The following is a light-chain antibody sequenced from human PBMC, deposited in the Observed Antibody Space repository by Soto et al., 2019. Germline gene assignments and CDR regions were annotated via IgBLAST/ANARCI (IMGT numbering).Light chain of an antibody. CDR3: SSYTSSSTYV. CDR1: SSDVGGYDY. J-gene: IGLJ1*01. CDR2: DVT. Sequence: QSVLTPPASVSWSSGQSVTISCTGNSSDVGGYDYVSRYQHHPGKAPKLVIYDVTYGPSGVSDRFSVSKSANTASLTFSGLQAEDEADYYCSSYTSSSTYVGGPGTKVTV. V-gene: IGLV2-14*01.